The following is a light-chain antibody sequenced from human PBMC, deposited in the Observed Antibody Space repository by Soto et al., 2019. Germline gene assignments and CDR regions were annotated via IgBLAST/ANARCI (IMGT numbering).Light chain of an antibody. Sequence: QSVLTQPAYVSGSPGQSISISRHGTSIDVGTYNHVSWYQHHPGKAPKLMIYDVSNRPSGVSNRFSGSKSGNTASLTISGLQAEDEADYYCSSYTTSTTLGVFGTGTKVTVL. V-gene: IGLV2-14*03. J-gene: IGLJ1*01. CDR1: SIDVGTYNH. CDR2: DVS. CDR3: SSYTTSTTLGV.